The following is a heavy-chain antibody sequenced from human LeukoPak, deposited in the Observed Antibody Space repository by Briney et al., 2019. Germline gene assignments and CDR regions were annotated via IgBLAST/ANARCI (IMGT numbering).Heavy chain of an antibody. Sequence: ASVKVSCKASGYTFTGYHMHWVRQAPGQGLEWMGWINPNSGGTNYAQKFQGRVTMTRDTSISTAFMELSRLRSDDTAVYYCARVWRLMAEFQHWGQGTLVTVSS. CDR3: ARVWRLMAEFQH. D-gene: IGHD3-10*01. CDR1: GYTFTGYH. V-gene: IGHV1-2*02. CDR2: INPNSGGT. J-gene: IGHJ1*01.